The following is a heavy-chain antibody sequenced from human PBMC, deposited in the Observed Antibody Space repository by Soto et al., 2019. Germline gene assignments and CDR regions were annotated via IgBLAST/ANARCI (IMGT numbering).Heavy chain of an antibody. J-gene: IGHJ6*02. CDR2: MSGYDGHT. V-gene: IGHV1-18*01. Sequence: QVQLVQSGAEVRKPGASVKVSCKASGYTFTTYGITWVRQAPGQGLEWMGWMSGYDGHTKYAQKFQGRIIMTTDTSTRTVCMDLRSLRSYDTAVYYCAREGEMPYYYYGLDVWGQGTTVTVSS. CDR3: AREGEMPYYYYGLDV. D-gene: IGHD3-16*01. CDR1: GYTFTTYG.